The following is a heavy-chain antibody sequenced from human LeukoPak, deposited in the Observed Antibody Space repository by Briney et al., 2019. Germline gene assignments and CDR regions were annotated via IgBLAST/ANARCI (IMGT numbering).Heavy chain of an antibody. Sequence: ASVTVSCKASGYTFTSYYMHWVRQAPGQGLEWMGIINPSGGSTSYAQTFQGRVTMNRDTSTSTVYMELSSLRSEDTAVYYCARPYFQLRYFYWVRAWDYYYGMDVWGQGTTVTVSS. CDR1: GYTFTSYY. CDR2: INPSGGST. CDR3: ARPYFQLRYFYWVRAWDYYYGMDV. V-gene: IGHV1-46*01. D-gene: IGHD3-9*01. J-gene: IGHJ6*02.